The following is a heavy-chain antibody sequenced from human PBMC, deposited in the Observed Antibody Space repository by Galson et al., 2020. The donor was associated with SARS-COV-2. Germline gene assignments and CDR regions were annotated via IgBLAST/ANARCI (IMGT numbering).Heavy chain of an antibody. J-gene: IGHJ3*02. CDR2: ISSSSSYI. V-gene: IGHV3-21*01. D-gene: IGHD4-17*01. CDR1: GFTFSSYS. Sequence: KIGESLKISCAASGFTFSSYSMNWVRQAPGKGLEWVSSISSSSSYIYYADSVKGRFTISRDNAKNSLYLQMNSLRAEDTAVYYCARDLWGAYGDYDAFDIWGQGTMVTVSS. CDR3: ARDLWGAYGDYDAFDI.